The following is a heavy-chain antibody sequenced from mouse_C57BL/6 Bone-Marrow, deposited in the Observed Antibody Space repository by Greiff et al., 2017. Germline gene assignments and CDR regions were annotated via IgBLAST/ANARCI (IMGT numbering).Heavy chain of an antibody. Sequence: EVKLVESGGGLVQPGGSLKLSCAATGFTFSDYGMAWVRQAPRKGPEWVAFISNLAYSIYYADTVTGRFTISREHAKNTLYLEMSSLRAEDTAMYYCAREGTGAAWFAYWGQGTLVTVSA. CDR2: ISNLAYSI. CDR1: GFTFSDYG. J-gene: IGHJ3*01. CDR3: AREGTGAAWFAY. V-gene: IGHV5-15*01. D-gene: IGHD4-1*01.